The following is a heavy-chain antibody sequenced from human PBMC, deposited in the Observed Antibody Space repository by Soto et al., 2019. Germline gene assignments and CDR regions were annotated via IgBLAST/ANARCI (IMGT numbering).Heavy chain of an antibody. D-gene: IGHD6-19*01. J-gene: IGHJ4*02. V-gene: IGHV2-5*02. CDR2: IYWDDDK. Sequence: QITLKESGPTLVKPTQTLTLTCTFSGFSLSSTRMAVGWIRHPPRKALEWLALIYWDDDKRYSTFLKSRLTITTDTSKNQVVLTMSNMDPVDTARYYCAHIVVAGLGYYFDYWGQGTLVTVSS. CDR3: AHIVVAGLGYYFDY. CDR1: GFSLSSTRMA.